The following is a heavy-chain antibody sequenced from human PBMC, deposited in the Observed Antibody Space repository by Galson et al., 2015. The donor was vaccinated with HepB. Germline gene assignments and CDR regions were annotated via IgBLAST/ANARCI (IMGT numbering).Heavy chain of an antibody. J-gene: IGHJ4*02. CDR3: ARRRYYYGYWDGGYFDS. V-gene: IGHV2-5*02. CDR1: GFSLTTSGLG. D-gene: IGHD3-3*01. Sequence: PALVKPTQTLTLTCTFSGFSLTTSGLGVGWVRQPPGKALEWLGFAYWDDDNRYSPSLKSRLTIMKDTSKNQVVLTMTNMDPADTGTYYCARRRYYYGYWDGGYFDSWGPGTLVTVSS. CDR2: AYWDDDN.